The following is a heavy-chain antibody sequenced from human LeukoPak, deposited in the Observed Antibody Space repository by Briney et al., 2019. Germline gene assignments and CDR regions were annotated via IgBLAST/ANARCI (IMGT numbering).Heavy chain of an antibody. V-gene: IGHV1-2*04. J-gene: IGHJ4*02. CDR2: INPNSGGT. D-gene: IGHD6-13*01. CDR3: ARAIAAAGTGPYYFDY. Sequence: APVKVSCKASGYTFTGYYMHWVRQAPGQGLEWMGWINPNSGGTNYAQKLQGWVTMTRDTSISTAYMELSRLRSDDTAVYYCARAIAAAGTGPYYFDYWGQGTLVTVSP. CDR1: GYTFTGYY.